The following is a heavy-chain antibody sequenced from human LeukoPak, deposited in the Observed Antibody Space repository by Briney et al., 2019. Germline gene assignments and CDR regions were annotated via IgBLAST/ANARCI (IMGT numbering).Heavy chain of an antibody. CDR1: GFSFSSYE. Sequence: GGSLRLSCAASGFSFSSYEMNWVRQAPGKGLEWVSYMSSSGSIINYADSVKGRFTISRDNSKNTLYLQMNSLRAEDTAVYYCAKAGGPDYQLLPQPYYYYYYYMDVWGKGTTVTISS. CDR3: AKAGGPDYQLLPQPYYYYYYYMDV. J-gene: IGHJ6*03. V-gene: IGHV3-48*03. D-gene: IGHD2-2*01. CDR2: MSSSGSII.